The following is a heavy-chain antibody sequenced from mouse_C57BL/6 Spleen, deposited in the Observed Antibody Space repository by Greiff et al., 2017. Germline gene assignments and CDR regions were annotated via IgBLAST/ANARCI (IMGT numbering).Heavy chain of an antibody. Sequence: EVKLQESGGDLVKPGGSLKLSCAASGFTFSSYGMSWVRQTPDKRLEWVATISSGGSYTYYPDSVKGRFTISRDNAKNTLYLQMSSLKSEDTAMYYCARHYYGSSYLYWYFDVWGTGTTVTVSS. CDR2: ISSGGSYT. CDR1: GFTFSSYG. CDR3: ARHYYGSSYLYWYFDV. D-gene: IGHD1-1*01. V-gene: IGHV5-6*01. J-gene: IGHJ1*03.